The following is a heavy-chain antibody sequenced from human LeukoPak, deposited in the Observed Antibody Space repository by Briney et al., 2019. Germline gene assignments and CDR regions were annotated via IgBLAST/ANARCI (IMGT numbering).Heavy chain of an antibody. J-gene: IGHJ4*02. CDR2: ISSSGDTI. CDR3: ARVLPYLDY. Sequence: GGSLRLSCAASGFTFSNYEMNWVRQAPGKGLEWVSYISSSGDTIYYADSVKGRFTISRDNAKNSLYLQMNSLRAEDTAVYYCARVLPYLDYWGQGTLVTVSS. V-gene: IGHV3-48*03. CDR1: GFTFSNYE.